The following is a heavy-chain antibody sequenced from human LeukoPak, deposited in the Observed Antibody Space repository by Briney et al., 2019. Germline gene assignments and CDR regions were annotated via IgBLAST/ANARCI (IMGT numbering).Heavy chain of an antibody. CDR1: GYTFSGYY. CDR2: INPNSGGT. CDR3: ARGYYDSSDYEYFQH. Sequence: ASVKVSWKASGYTFSGYYPHWVRQAPGQGLEWMGWINPNSGGTNSAQKFQGRVTMTRDTSIITAYTELSRLRSGDTAVYFCARGYYDSSDYEYFQHWGQGTLVTVSS. J-gene: IGHJ1*01. D-gene: IGHD3-22*01. V-gene: IGHV1-2*02.